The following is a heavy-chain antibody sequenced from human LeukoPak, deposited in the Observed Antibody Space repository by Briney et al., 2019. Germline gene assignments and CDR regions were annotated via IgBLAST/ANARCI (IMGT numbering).Heavy chain of an antibody. J-gene: IGHJ4*02. CDR3: ARDAPYYYDSSGYRLSYFDY. D-gene: IGHD3-22*01. CDR2: ISYDGSNK. CDR1: GFTFSSYG. Sequence: GRSLRLSCAASGFTFSSYGMHWVRQAPGKGLEWVAVISYDGSNKYYADSVKGRFTISRDNSKNTLYLQMNSLRAEDTAVYYCARDAPYYYDSSGYRLSYFDYWGQGTLVTVSS. V-gene: IGHV3-30*03.